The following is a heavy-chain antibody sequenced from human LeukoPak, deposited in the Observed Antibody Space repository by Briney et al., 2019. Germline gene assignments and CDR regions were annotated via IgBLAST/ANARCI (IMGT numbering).Heavy chain of an antibody. D-gene: IGHD2-21*02. V-gene: IGHV4-34*01. CDR2: INHSGST. J-gene: IGHJ3*02. CDR3: AGPLGVVTAGYAFDI. Sequence: SETLSLTCAVYGGSFSGYYWSWIRQPPGKGLEWIGEINHSGSTNYNPSLKSRVTISVDTSKNQFSLKLSSVTAADTAVYYCAGPLGVVTAGYAFDIWGQGTMVTVSS. CDR1: GGSFSGYY.